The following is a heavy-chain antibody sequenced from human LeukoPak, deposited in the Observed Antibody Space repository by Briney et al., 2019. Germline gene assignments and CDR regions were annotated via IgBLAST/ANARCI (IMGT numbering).Heavy chain of an antibody. V-gene: IGHV4-34*01. CDR2: INHRGST. Sequence: SETLSLTCAVYGGSFSGYYWSWIRQPPEKGLEWIGEINHRGSTNYNPSLKSRVTISVDTSKNQFSLKLSSVTAADTAVYYCARGPGYSILTGSYIDAFDIWGQGTMVTVSS. J-gene: IGHJ3*02. CDR3: ARGPGYSILTGSYIDAFDI. D-gene: IGHD3-9*01. CDR1: GGSFSGYY.